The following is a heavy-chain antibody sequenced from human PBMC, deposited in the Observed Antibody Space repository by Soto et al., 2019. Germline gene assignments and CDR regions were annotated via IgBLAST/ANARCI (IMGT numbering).Heavy chain of an antibody. CDR1: GFSFSNYA. V-gene: IGHV3-23*01. Sequence: EVQLLESGGGLVQPGGSLRLSCAASGFSFSNYAMTWVRQAPGKGLEWVSTISDNGGSTYYADSVKGRFTISRHNSKKTLYLQMNSLRAEDTAVYYCAKGLVPAAKTSLNDYWGQGTLVTVSS. CDR2: ISDNGGST. J-gene: IGHJ4*02. CDR3: AKGLVPAAKTSLNDY. D-gene: IGHD2-2*01.